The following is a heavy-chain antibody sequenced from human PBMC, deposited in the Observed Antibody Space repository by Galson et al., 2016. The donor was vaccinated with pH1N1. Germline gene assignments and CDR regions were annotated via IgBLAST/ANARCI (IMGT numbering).Heavy chain of an antibody. V-gene: IGHV3-23*01. Sequence: SLRLSCAASGFSFSTYGMSWVRQAPGKGLDWVSGISGSGDDTFYAHTVRGRYTISRDNSKNTLYLQMNSLTAVDTAIYYCAKGGAIGPNYNDGNISSWGQGALVTVSS. J-gene: IGHJ5*02. CDR3: AKGGAIGPNYNDGNISS. CDR2: ISGSGDDT. D-gene: IGHD4-23*01. CDR1: GFSFSTYG.